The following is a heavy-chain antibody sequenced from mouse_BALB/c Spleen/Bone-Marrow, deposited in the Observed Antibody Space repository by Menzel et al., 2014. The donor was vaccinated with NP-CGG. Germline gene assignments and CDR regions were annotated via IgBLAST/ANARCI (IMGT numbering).Heavy chain of an antibody. Sequence: VQLVESGPGLVAPSQSLSITCTVSGFSLTGYGVNWVRQPPGKGLEWLGMIWGDGSKDYNSALKSRLSISKDNSKNQVFLKMNSLQTDDTARYYCARALYDYDDLYCAMDYWGQGTSVTVSS. CDR2: IWGDGSK. V-gene: IGHV2-6-7*01. J-gene: IGHJ4*01. CDR3: ARALYDYDDLYCAMDY. D-gene: IGHD2-4*01. CDR1: GFSLTGYG.